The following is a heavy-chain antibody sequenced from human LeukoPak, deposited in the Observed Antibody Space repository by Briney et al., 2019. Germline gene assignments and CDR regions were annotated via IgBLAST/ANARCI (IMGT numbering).Heavy chain of an antibody. CDR2: ISWNSGSI. Sequence: GGSLRLSCAASGFTFDDYAMHWVRQAPGKGLEWVSGISWNSGSIGYADSVKGRFTISRDNAKNSLYLQINSLRAEDTALYYCAKDGPEAFDIWGQGTMVTVSS. CDR3: AKDGPEAFDI. J-gene: IGHJ3*02. CDR1: GFTFDDYA. V-gene: IGHV3-9*01.